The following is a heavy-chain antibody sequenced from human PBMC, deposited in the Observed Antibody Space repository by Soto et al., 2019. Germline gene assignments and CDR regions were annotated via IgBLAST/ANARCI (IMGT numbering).Heavy chain of an antibody. CDR3: TTLARSGAGDY. Sequence: GGSLRLSCAASGFTFSGSAMHWVRQASGKGLEWVGRIRSKANSYATAYAASVKGRFTISRDDSKNTAYLQMNSLKTEDTAVYYCTTLARSGAGDYWGQGTLVTVSS. CDR2: IRSKANSYAT. D-gene: IGHD7-27*01. CDR1: GFTFSGSA. J-gene: IGHJ4*02. V-gene: IGHV3-73*01.